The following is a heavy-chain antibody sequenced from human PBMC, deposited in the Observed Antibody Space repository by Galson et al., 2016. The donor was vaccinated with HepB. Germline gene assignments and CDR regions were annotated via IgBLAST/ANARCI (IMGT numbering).Heavy chain of an antibody. CDR1: GFTVSNNF. Sequence: SLRLSCAASGFTVSNNFMRWVRQAPGKGLEWIGEIFHSGSTHYTPSLASRVTISIDTSNNHFSLRLTSVTAADTALYYCARQYRGGPSDYWGQGTLVIVSS. CDR2: IFHSGST. CDR3: ARQYRGGPSDY. J-gene: IGHJ4*02. V-gene: IGHV4-4*02. D-gene: IGHD5-12*01.